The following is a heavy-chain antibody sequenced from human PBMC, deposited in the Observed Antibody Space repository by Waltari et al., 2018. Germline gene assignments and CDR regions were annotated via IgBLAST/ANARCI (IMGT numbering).Heavy chain of an antibody. CDR1: GSTFTDSY. V-gene: IGHV1-69-2*01. J-gene: IGHJ4*02. CDR3: ATPYYYDSSGYLY. Sequence: EVQLVQSGAEVKKPGATVKISCKASGSTFTDSYMHWVPQAPGKGLEWMGRVDPEDGETIYAEKFQGRVTITADTSTDTAYMELSSLRSEDTAVYYCATPYYYDSSGYLYWGQGTLVTVSS. CDR2: VDPEDGET. D-gene: IGHD3-22*01.